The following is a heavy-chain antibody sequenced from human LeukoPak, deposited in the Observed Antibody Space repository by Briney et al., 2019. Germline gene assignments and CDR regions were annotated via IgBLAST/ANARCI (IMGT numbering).Heavy chain of an antibody. J-gene: IGHJ4*02. CDR1: GFIVTSNY. D-gene: IGHD3-9*01. Sequence: GGSLRLSCAVSGFIVTSNYMSWVRQAPGKGLEWVSVIYSGGSIYYADSVKGRFTISRDNSNNTLYLQMNSLRGEDTAIYYCARDADLTGWSTFFDYWGQGTLVTVSS. CDR3: ARDADLTGWSTFFDY. V-gene: IGHV3-66*01. CDR2: IYSGGSI.